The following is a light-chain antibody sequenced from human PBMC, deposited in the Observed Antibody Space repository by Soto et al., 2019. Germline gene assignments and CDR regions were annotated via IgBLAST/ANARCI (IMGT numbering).Light chain of an antibody. V-gene: IGKV1-5*03. Sequence: DIQMTQSPSTLSASVGDRVTITCRASQSISSWLAWYQQKPGKAPNLLIYKASSLESGVPSRFSGSGSGTEFTLTISSLQPDEFTPYDCQQYNSYPLTFGGGTKVEIK. CDR2: KAS. CDR1: QSISSW. J-gene: IGKJ4*01. CDR3: QQYNSYPLT.